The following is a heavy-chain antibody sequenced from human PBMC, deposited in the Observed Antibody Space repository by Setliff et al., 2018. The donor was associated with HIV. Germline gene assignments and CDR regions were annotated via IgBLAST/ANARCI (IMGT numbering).Heavy chain of an antibody. Sequence: ASVKVSCKASGYSFPSYYVHWVRQAPGQGLEWMGIINPSGGTTSYAQKFQGRVTMTRDTSTSTVYMELSSLRSEDTAVYYCARDWEARADYYDTSGQAQYFQHWGQGTLVTVSS. CDR2: INPSGGTT. D-gene: IGHD3-22*01. V-gene: IGHV1-46*01. CDR3: ARDWEARADYYDTSGQAQYFQH. CDR1: GYSFPSYY. J-gene: IGHJ1*01.